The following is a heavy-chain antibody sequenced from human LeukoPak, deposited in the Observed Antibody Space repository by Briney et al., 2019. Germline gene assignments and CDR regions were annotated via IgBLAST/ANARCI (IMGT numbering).Heavy chain of an antibody. D-gene: IGHD5-12*01. CDR3: ARGKGYNYFDY. CDR2: ISSSSSYI. J-gene: IGHJ4*02. CDR1: GFTFSSYS. Sequence: GGSLRLSCAASGFTFSSYSMNLVRQAPGKGLEWVSSISSSSSYIYYADSVKGRFTISRDNAKNSLYLQMNSLRAEDTAVYYCARGKGYNYFDYWGQGTLVTVSS. V-gene: IGHV3-21*01.